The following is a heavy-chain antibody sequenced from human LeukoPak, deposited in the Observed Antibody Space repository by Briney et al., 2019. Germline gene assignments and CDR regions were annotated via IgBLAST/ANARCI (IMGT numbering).Heavy chain of an antibody. J-gene: IGHJ4*02. CDR2: ISYDGSNK. CDR1: GFTFSSYV. D-gene: IGHD7-27*01. Sequence: GGSLRLSCAASGFTFSSYVMHWVRQAPGKGLEWVAVISYDGSNKYYADSVKGRFTISRDNSKNTLYLQMNSLRAEDTAVYYCARDWGSLDYWGQGTLVTVSS. V-gene: IGHV3-30-3*01. CDR3: ARDWGSLDY.